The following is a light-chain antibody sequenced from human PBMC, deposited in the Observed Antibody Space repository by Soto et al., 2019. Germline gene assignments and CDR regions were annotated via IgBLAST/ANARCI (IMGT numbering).Light chain of an antibody. CDR1: QSLLHSSGYSY. Sequence: DIVMTQSPLSLPVTPGEPASISCRSSQSLLHSSGYSYLDWYLQKPGQSPQLLIYLGSNRASGVPDRFSGSGSGTDFTLKISRVEAGDVGVYYCMQALQTPPTFGQGTRLEIK. CDR3: MQALQTPPT. CDR2: LGS. V-gene: IGKV2-28*01. J-gene: IGKJ5*01.